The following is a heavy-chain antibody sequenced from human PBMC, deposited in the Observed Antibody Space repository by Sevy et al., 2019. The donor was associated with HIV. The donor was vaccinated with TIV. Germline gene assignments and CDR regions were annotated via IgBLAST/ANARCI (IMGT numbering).Heavy chain of an antibody. V-gene: IGHV4-31*03. CDR1: GGSISSGGYY. D-gene: IGHD4-4*01. CDR2: IHYSGST. CDR3: ARSKAFSGLDY. J-gene: IGHJ4*02. Sequence: SETLSLTCTVSGGSISSGGYYWNWIRQHPGEGLEWIGHIHYSGSTYYNPSLMSRVTMSVDTSKSQFSLKVTSVTDADTAVYYCARSKAFSGLDYWGQGTLVTVSS.